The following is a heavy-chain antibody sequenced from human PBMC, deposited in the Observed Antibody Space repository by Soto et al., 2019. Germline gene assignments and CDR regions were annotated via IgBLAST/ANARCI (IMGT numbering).Heavy chain of an antibody. Sequence: EVQLVESGGGLVQPGGSLRLSCAASGFTLSSYWMRWVRQAPGKGLEWVSRIDGDGGDTIYADSVKGRFNISRDNAQKTLHVEMNSLKADDTAVYYCVRYSHGERWGQGTLVTVSS. J-gene: IGHJ4*02. CDR2: IDGDGGDT. V-gene: IGHV3-74*01. CDR3: VRYSHGER. D-gene: IGHD1-1*01. CDR1: GFTLSSYW.